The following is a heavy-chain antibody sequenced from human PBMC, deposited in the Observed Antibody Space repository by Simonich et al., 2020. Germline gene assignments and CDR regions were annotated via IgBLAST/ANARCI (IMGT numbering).Heavy chain of an antibody. J-gene: IGHJ6*02. CDR1: CYSISSGYY. CDR2: LYHRGST. CDR3: ARVGYSNYYYYGMDV. D-gene: IGHD6-13*01. Sequence: QVQLQESGPGLVKPSETLSLTCAVSCYSISSGYYWGWIRQPPGTGLEWMGSLYHRGSTYYNPSLKSRVTIAVDTSKNQFSLKLSSVTAADTAVYYCARVGYSNYYYYGMDVWGQGTTVTVSS. V-gene: IGHV4-38-2*01.